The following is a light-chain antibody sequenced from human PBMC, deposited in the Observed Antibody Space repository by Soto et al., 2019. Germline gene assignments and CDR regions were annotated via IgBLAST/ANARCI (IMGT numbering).Light chain of an antibody. V-gene: IGKV3-15*01. Sequence: IVLSQAPATLAVSKGEGVTLSCRASQSVNINLAWYQQRTGQAPRLLIYGASSRATDMPGRFSSSGSGTEFTLTISSLQSEDFAVYYCQQYKSWPRTFGRGTKVDIK. J-gene: IGKJ4*02. CDR2: GAS. CDR3: QQYKSWPRT. CDR1: QSVNIN.